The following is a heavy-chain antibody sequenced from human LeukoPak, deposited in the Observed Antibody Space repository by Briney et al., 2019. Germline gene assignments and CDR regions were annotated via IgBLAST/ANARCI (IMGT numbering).Heavy chain of an antibody. J-gene: IGHJ3*02. CDR3: ASLRRTSSDAFDI. CDR2: ISSSSSTI. V-gene: IGHV3-48*01. Sequence: QPGGPLRLSCAASGFTFSSYSMNWVRQAPGKGLEWVSYISSSSSTIYYADSVKGRFTISRDNAKNSLYLQMNSLRAEDTAVYYCASLRRTSSDAFDIWGQGTMVTVSS. CDR1: GFTFSSYS.